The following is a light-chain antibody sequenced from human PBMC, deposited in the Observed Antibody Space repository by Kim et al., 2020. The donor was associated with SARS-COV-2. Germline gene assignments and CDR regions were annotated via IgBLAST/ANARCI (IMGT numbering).Light chain of an antibody. Sequence: SYELTQPPSVSAAPGETARITCGGSNIGSVTVHWYQQKPGQAPVLVMFYDADRPSGIPERFSGSNSGDTATLTISRVEAGDEADYFCQVWNSDSDNVIFGGGTQLTVL. V-gene: IGLV3-21*04. CDR1: NIGSVT. J-gene: IGLJ2*01. CDR2: YDA. CDR3: QVWNSDSDNVI.